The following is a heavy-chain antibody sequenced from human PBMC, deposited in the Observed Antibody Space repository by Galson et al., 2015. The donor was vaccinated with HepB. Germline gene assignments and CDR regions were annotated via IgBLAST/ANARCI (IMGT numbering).Heavy chain of an antibody. Sequence: SVKVSCKASGYTFTGYYIHWVRQAPGQGLGWMGWINPNTSDTSYAQTFQGRVSMTRDTSINIAYMELSRLRSNDTALYYCARGIYDMSSYQYYYPMDVWGQGTTVAVSS. CDR3: ARGIYDMSSYQYYYPMDV. V-gene: IGHV1-2*02. D-gene: IGHD3-9*01. CDR2: INPNTSDT. J-gene: IGHJ6*02. CDR1: GYTFTGYY.